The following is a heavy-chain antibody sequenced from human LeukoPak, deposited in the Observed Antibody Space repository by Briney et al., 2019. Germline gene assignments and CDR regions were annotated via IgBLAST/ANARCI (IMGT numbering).Heavy chain of an antibody. J-gene: IGHJ4*02. Sequence: TGGSLRLSCAASGFIFSNYWMNWVRQAAGKGLEWVANIKEDGSEKYYVDSVKGRFTISRDNAKNSLYLQINSLRAEDTAVYYCATWGSSWYYDYWGQGTLVTVSS. CDR1: GFIFSNYW. D-gene: IGHD6-13*01. V-gene: IGHV3-7*01. CDR2: IKEDGSEK. CDR3: ATWGSSWYYDY.